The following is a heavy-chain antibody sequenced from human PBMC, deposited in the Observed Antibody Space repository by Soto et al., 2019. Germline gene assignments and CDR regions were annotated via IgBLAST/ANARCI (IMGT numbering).Heavy chain of an antibody. CDR3: ARLYGSWRNRVGY. Sequence: QVQLVQSGAEVKKPGSSVKVSCKAYGGTFSSYAISWVRQAPGQGLEWMGGIIPIFGTANYAQKFQGRVTITADESKYTAYRERSSLSSDETALYYCARLYGSWRNRVGYWGRGTLVTVSS. V-gene: IGHV1-69*01. D-gene: IGHD3-10*01. J-gene: IGHJ4*02. CDR1: GGTFSSYA. CDR2: IIPIFGTA.